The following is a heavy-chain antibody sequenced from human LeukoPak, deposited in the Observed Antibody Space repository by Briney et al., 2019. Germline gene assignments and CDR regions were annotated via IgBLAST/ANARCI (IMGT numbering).Heavy chain of an antibody. J-gene: IGHJ5*02. D-gene: IGHD3-3*01. CDR2: IKQDGSEK. Sequence: GGSLRLSCAASAFSLSDYWMSWVRQAPGKGLEWVANIKQDGSEKYYVDPVKGRFTISRDNAKNSLYLQMNSLRAEDTAVYYCARGKMARVLRFLEWSTSNWFDPWGQGTLVTVSS. V-gene: IGHV3-7*01. CDR3: ARGKMARVLRFLEWSTSNWFDP. CDR1: AFSLSDYW.